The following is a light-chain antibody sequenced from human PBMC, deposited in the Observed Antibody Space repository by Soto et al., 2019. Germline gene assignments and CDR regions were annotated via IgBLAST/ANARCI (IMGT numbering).Light chain of an antibody. Sequence: QSALTQPASVSGSPGQSITISCTGTSSDVGGYNYVSWFQQHPGKAPKLKIYDLNKRPSGVPDRFSASKSGNTATLSISGLHLDDEADYYCCSYAGSTTSVLFGGGTKLTVL. CDR3: CSYAGSTTSVL. J-gene: IGLJ2*01. V-gene: IGLV2-14*03. CDR2: DLN. CDR1: SSDVGGYNY.